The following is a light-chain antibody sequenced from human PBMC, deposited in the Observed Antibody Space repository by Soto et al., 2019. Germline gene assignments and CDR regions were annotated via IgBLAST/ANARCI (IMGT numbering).Light chain of an antibody. CDR2: NNN. V-gene: IGLV1-44*01. CDR3: ATWDDSLNARGV. J-gene: IGLJ3*02. Sequence: QSVLTQPPSASGTPGQRVTISCSGSRSNIGNNAVTWYQQFPGTAPKLLIYNNNQRPSGVPDRFSGSKSGTSASLAISGLQCEDEADYYCATWDDSLNARGVFGGGTQLTVL. CDR1: RSNIGNNA.